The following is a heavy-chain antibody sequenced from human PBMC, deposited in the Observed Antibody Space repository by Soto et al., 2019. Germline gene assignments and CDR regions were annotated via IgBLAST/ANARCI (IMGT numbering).Heavy chain of an antibody. Sequence: SEILSLTCTVSGGSISSSSYYWGWIRQPPGKGLEWIGSIYYSGSTYYNPSLKSRVTISVDTSKNQFSLKLSSVTAADTAVYYCASPGRGILTGYDYYGMDVWGQGTTVTVSS. J-gene: IGHJ6*02. CDR2: IYYSGST. CDR3: ASPGRGILTGYDYYGMDV. V-gene: IGHV4-39*01. D-gene: IGHD3-9*01. CDR1: GGSISSSSYY.